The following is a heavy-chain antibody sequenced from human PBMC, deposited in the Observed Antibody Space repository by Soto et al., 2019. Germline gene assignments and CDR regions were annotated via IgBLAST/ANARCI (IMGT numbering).Heavy chain of an antibody. V-gene: IGHV1-24*01. J-gene: IGHJ6*02. CDR1: GYTLTELS. D-gene: IGHD3-10*01. CDR3: AGGITMVRGVIIKGHFSYGMHX. Sequence: ASVKVSCKVSGYTLTELSMHWVRQAPGKGLEWMGAFDPEDGETIYAKKLQGRVTMTEDTSTDTAYMELSSLRSEDTAVYYCAGGITMVRGVIIKGHFSYGMHXWCQGTSLPVS. CDR2: FDPEDGET.